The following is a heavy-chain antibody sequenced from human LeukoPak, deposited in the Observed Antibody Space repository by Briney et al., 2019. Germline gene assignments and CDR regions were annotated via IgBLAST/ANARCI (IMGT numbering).Heavy chain of an antibody. J-gene: IGHJ4*02. Sequence: SETLSLTCAVSGYSISSGYYWGWIRQPPGKGLEWIGSIYHGGSTYYNPSLKSRVTISVDTSKNHFSLKLSSVTAADTAVYYCARGGLGYCSGDNCYSFYFYWGQGTLVTVSS. D-gene: IGHD2-15*01. CDR3: ARGGLGYCSGDNCYSFYFY. CDR1: GYSISSGYY. CDR2: IYHGGST. V-gene: IGHV4-38-2*01.